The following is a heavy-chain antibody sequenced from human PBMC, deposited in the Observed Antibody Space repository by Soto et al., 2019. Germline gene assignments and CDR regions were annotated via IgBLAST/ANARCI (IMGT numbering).Heavy chain of an antibody. CDR2: SNQDGGGT. V-gene: IGHV3-7*03. Sequence: GGSLRLSCVASGFTFISSFMGWGRQAPGKGLEWVGNSNQDGGGTYYVDSVEGRFTISRDNAKDSLYLQMNSLRGEDTALYYCARHLVPELEPTTPYYQGMEVWGQGTTVTVS. J-gene: IGHJ6*02. D-gene: IGHD1-1*01. CDR1: GFTFISSF. CDR3: ARHLVPELEPTTPYYQGMEV.